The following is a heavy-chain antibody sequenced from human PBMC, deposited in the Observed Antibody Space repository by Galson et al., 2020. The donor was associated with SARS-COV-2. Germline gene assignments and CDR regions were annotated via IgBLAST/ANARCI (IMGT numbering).Heavy chain of an antibody. CDR3: ARRAQHGTWRYDP. CDR1: GASLITTDSY. Sequence: SETLSLTCTVPGASLITTDSYWDWIRPAPGKALESIGTIFYTGATDYSPSLRSRVTISVDTSKNQFSLRLTSVTAADTAVYYCARRAQHGTWRYDPWGPGTLVAVSS. CDR2: IFYTGAT. V-gene: IGHV4-39*01. D-gene: IGHD1-1*01. J-gene: IGHJ5*02.